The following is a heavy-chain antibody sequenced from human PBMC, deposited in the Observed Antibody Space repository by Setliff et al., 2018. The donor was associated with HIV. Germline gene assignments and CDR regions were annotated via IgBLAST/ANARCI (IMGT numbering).Heavy chain of an antibody. V-gene: IGHV1-8*01. Sequence: ASVKVSCKASGYTFNSYDINWVRQTTGQGLEWMGWMNPNSGNTGNAQKFQGRVTMTTDTSTSTAYMELRSLRSDDTAVYYCARDPRLDYYDSSGSPRDAFDIWGQGTMVTVSS. J-gene: IGHJ3*02. CDR1: GYTFNSYD. CDR2: MNPNSGNT. CDR3: ARDPRLDYYDSSGSPRDAFDI. D-gene: IGHD3-22*01.